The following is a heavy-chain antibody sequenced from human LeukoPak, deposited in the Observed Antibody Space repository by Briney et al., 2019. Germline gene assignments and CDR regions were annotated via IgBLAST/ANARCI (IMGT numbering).Heavy chain of an antibody. CDR1: GYSISSSNW. CDR3: ARHPTYYYGMDV. J-gene: IGHJ6*02. Sequence: PSETLSLTCAVSGYSISSSNWWGWIRQPPGKGLEWIGYIYYSGSTYYNPSLKSRVTMSVDTSKNQFSLKLSSVTAADTAVYYCARHPTYYYGMDVWGQGTTVTVSS. V-gene: IGHV4-28*01. CDR2: IYYSGST.